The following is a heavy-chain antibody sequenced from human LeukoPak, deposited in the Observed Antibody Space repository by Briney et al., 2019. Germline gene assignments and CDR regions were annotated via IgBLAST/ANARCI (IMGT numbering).Heavy chain of an antibody. J-gene: IGHJ4*02. CDR1: GGTFSSYA. CDR3: ARPLAYCGGDCYSF. Sequence: SVKVSCKASGGTFSSYAISWVRQAPGQGLEWMGGIIPIFGTANYAQKFQGRVTMTRNTSISTAYMELSSLRSEDTAVYYCARPLAYCGGDCYSFWGQGTLVTVSS. D-gene: IGHD2-21*02. V-gene: IGHV1-69*05. CDR2: IIPIFGTA.